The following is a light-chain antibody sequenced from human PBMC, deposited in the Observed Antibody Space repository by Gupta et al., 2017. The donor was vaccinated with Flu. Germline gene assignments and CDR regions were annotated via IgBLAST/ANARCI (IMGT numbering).Light chain of an antibody. V-gene: IGKV1-5*03. CDR1: QSISSW. Sequence: GDRVTITCRASQSISSWLAWYQQKPGKAPKLLIYKASTLESGVPSRFSGSGSGTEFTLTISSLQPDDFATYYCQQYNTYSRTFGQGPKVEIK. CDR2: KAS. J-gene: IGKJ1*01. CDR3: QQYNTYSRT.